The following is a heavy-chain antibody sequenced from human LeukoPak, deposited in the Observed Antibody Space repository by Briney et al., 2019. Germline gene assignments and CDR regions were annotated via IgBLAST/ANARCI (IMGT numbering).Heavy chain of an antibody. CDR2: ISWNSGSI. Sequence: PGGSLRLSCAASGFTFDDYAMHWVRQAPGKGLEWVSGISWNSGSIGYADSVKGRFTISRDNAKNSLYLQMNSLRAEDTALYYCAKDRRAAAGMADYWGQGTLVTVSS. CDR3: AKDRRAAAGMADY. D-gene: IGHD6-13*01. V-gene: IGHV3-9*01. J-gene: IGHJ4*02. CDR1: GFTFDDYA.